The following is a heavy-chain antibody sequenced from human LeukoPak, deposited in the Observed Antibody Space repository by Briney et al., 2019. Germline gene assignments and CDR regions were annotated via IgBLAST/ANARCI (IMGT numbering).Heavy chain of an antibody. CDR3: ARDDYGDYRASFFVDY. CDR1: GYTFTSYG. Sequence: ASVKVSCKASGYTFTSYGISWVRQAPGQGLEWMGWISAYNGNTNYAQKLQGRVTMTTDTSTSTAYMELRSLRSDDTAVYYCARDDYGDYRASFFVDYWGQGTLVTVSS. CDR2: ISAYNGNT. J-gene: IGHJ4*02. D-gene: IGHD4-17*01. V-gene: IGHV1-18*01.